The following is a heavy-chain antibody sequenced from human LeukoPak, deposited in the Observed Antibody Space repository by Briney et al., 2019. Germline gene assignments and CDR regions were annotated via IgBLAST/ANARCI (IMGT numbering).Heavy chain of an antibody. D-gene: IGHD6-13*01. CDR2: INPNSGGT. J-gene: IGHJ3*02. V-gene: IGHV1-2*02. CDR1: GYTFTGYY. Sequence: ASVKVSCKASGYTFTGYYIYWVRQAPGQGLEWMGWINPNSGGTNYVQVFQGRVTMTRDTSISTAYMELSRLRSDDTAVYYCARVFSSSWFDAFDIWGQGTMVTVSS. CDR3: ARVFSSSWFDAFDI.